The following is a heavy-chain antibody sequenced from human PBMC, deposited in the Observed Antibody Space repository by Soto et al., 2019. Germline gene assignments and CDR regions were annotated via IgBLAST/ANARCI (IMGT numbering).Heavy chain of an antibody. Sequence: QVQLVESGGGVVQPGRSLRLSCAASGFTFSSYGRHWVRQAPGKGLEWVAVISYDGSNKYYADSVKGRFTISRDNSKNTLYLQMNSLRAEDTAVYYCAKANIVLVYYYYGMDVWGQGTTVTVSS. V-gene: IGHV3-30*18. CDR3: AKANIVLVYYYYGMDV. J-gene: IGHJ6*02. D-gene: IGHD2-2*01. CDR2: ISYDGSNK. CDR1: GFTFSSYG.